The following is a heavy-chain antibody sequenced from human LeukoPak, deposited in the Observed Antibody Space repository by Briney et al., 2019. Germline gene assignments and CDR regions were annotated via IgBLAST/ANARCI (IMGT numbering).Heavy chain of an antibody. CDR3: AGLRGSGWYLDY. J-gene: IGHJ4*02. CDR2: VNQDGTEK. CDR1: GFNFGDSR. Sequence: GGSLRLSCAASGFNFGDSRMTWVRQAPGKGLQWVANVNQDGTEKHFLDSVEGRFTISRDNAKNTLYLQMNSLRAGDTAVYYCAGLRGSGWYLDYWGQGTLVTVSS. D-gene: IGHD6-19*01. V-gene: IGHV3-7*02.